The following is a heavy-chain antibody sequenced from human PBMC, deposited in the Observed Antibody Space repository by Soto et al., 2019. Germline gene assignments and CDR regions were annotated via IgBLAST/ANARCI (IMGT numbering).Heavy chain of an antibody. CDR3: ARFPAY. J-gene: IGHJ4*02. Sequence: SETLSLTCTVSGGSISRSSYYWGWIRQPPGKGLEWIGSIYHSGSTHYNPSLKSRVTISVDTSKNQFSLKLTSVTAADTAVYFCARFPAYWGQGILVTVSS. CDR1: GGSISRSSYY. CDR2: IYHSGST. V-gene: IGHV4-39*07.